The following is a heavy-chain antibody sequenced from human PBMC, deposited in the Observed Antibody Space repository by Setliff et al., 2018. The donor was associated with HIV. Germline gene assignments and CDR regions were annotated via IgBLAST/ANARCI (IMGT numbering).Heavy chain of an antibody. CDR3: ARGGQNALRYFDWLPEGEYFHH. Sequence: RASVKVSCKASGYSFTGYYIHWMRQAPGQGPEWLGWINPNSGGTNYAQKFQGRVTMARDTSISTASMDLRSLRSDDTAFYYCARGGQNALRYFDWLPEGEYFHHWGQGTLVTVSS. CDR1: GYSFTGYY. D-gene: IGHD3-9*01. J-gene: IGHJ1*01. CDR2: INPNSGGT. V-gene: IGHV1-2*02.